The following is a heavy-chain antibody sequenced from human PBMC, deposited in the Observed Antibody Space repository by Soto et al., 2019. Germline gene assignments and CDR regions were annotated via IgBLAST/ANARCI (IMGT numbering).Heavy chain of an antibody. J-gene: IGHJ6*03. CDR2: IYYSGST. CDR3: ARRVQCLVLTYYYYYYMDV. Sequence: QVQLQESGPGLVKPSETLSLTCTVSGGSISSYYWSWIRQPPGKGLEWIGYIYYSGSTNYNPSLKRTVTISVDTSKNQFSLKLSTVTAAYTAVYYCARRVQCLVLTYYYYYYMDVWGKGTTVTVSS. V-gene: IGHV4-59*08. CDR1: GGSISSYY. D-gene: IGHD1-1*01.